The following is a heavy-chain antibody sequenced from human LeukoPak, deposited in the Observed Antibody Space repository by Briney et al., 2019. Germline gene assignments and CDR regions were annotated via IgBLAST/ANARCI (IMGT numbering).Heavy chain of an antibody. D-gene: IGHD3-3*02. CDR1: GFSFGGYA. J-gene: IGHJ6*02. V-gene: IGHV3-49*04. CDR2: IRSKVYGETT. CDR3: AKTIYPVLDYYGLDV. Sequence: PGGSLRLSCTTSGFSFGGYAMTWVRQAPGKGLQWVGFIRSKVYGETTDYAASVKGRFTMSKDDSRGIAYLEMNSLKIEDTAVYYCAKTIYPVLDYYGLDVWGQGTTVTVSS.